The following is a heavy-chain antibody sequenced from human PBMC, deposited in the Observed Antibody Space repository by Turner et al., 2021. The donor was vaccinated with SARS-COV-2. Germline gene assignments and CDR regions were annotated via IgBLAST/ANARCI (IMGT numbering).Heavy chain of an antibody. CDR1: GFNFSSYW. CDR3: ARDQRDSVIWSGYGAFDI. V-gene: IGHV3-74*01. D-gene: IGHD3-3*01. CDR2: INSDGSFT. J-gene: IGHJ3*02. Sequence: EVQLVESGGGLVQPGGSLRLPCAASGFNFSSYWMHWVRQAPGKGLVWVSHINSDGSFTSYADSVKGRFTISRDNAKNTLYLQMNSLRAEDTAVYYCARDQRDSVIWSGYGAFDIWGQGTMVTVSS.